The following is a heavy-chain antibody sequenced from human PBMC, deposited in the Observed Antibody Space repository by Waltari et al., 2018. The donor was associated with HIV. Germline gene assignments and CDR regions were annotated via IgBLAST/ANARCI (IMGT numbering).Heavy chain of an antibody. CDR2: IYYTGNT. J-gene: IGHJ6*02. D-gene: IGHD2-21*02. CDR3: ARPPDYSDSGASYGTDV. V-gene: IGHV4-61*01. Sequence: QVQLQESGPGLVKPSETLSLTCTVSGTSLGSGSYYWSWIRQSPGKRLEWLGWIYYTGNTNYNPSLESRLPLSVDTSKNQFSLRLNSVTAADTAVYYCARPPDYSDSGASYGTDVWGQGTTVIVSS. CDR1: GTSLGSGSYY.